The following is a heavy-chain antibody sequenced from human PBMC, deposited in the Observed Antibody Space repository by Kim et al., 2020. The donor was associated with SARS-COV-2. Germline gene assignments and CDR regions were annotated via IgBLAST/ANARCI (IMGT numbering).Heavy chain of an antibody. V-gene: IGHV3-30*18. J-gene: IGHJ4*02. CDR2: ISYDGSNK. CDR1: GFTFSSYG. CDR3: AKTLARGSYLDY. D-gene: IGHD1-26*01. Sequence: GGSLRLSCAASGFTFSSYGMHWVRQAPGKGLEWVAVISYDGSNKYYADSVKGRFTISRDNSKNTLYLQMNSLRAEDTAVYYCAKTLARGSYLDYWGQGTLVTVSS.